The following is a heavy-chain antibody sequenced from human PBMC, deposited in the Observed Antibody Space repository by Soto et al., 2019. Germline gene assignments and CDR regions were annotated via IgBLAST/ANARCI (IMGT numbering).Heavy chain of an antibody. V-gene: IGHV4-34*01. CDR2: INDRGSI. Sequence: QVQLQQWGAGPLRPLETLSLTCGVSGGSFSGYYWAWIRQSPGKGLEWIGEINDRGSINYNPSLKSRVSISVDTSKNHYSLSRRSVTAADPAVYYCARESHDILTGPPWVWYFDLWGRGTLVTVSS. CDR3: ARESHDILTGPPWVWYFDL. J-gene: IGHJ2*01. D-gene: IGHD3-9*01. CDR1: GGSFSGYY.